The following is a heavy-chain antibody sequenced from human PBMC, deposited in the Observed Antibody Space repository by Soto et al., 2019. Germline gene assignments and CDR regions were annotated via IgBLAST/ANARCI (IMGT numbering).Heavy chain of an antibody. V-gene: IGHV6-1*01. CDR1: GDSVSSNSAA. D-gene: IGHD2-2*01. J-gene: IGHJ6*03. CDR2: TYYRSKWYN. Sequence: SQTLSLTCAISGDSVSSNSAAWNWIRQSPSRGLEWLGRTYYRSKWYNDYAVSVKSRITINPDTSKNQFSLQLNSVTPEDTAVYYCARGISTLRFNYYYYMDVWGKGTTVTVSS. CDR3: ARGISTLRFNYYYYMDV.